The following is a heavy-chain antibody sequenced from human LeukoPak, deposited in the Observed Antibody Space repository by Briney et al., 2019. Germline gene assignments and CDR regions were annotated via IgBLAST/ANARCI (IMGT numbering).Heavy chain of an antibody. CDR2: ISYDGSNK. V-gene: IGHV3-30*18. D-gene: IGHD3-22*01. CDR1: GFTFSSYA. Sequence: GGSLRLSCAASGFTFSSYAMSWVRQAPGKGLEWVAVISYDGSNKYYADSVKGRFTISRDNSKNTLYLQMNSLRAEDTAVYYCAKGIVVITPFFDYWGQGTLVTVSS. J-gene: IGHJ4*02. CDR3: AKGIVVITPFFDY.